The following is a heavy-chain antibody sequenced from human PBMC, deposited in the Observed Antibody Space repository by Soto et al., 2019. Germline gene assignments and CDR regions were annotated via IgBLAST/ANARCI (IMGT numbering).Heavy chain of an antibody. CDR1: GFKFSYYG. CDR3: ARGTSHFYYYMDV. Sequence: QVQLVESGGGVVQPGTSLRLSCTASGFKFSYYGMHWVRQGPGKGLEWVAVIWYDGGRDYYSDSLEGRFTISRDNFKNTVYLEMNSLRVEDTAVYYCARGTSHFYYYMDVWGEGTTVTVSS. D-gene: IGHD3-16*01. J-gene: IGHJ6*03. V-gene: IGHV3-33*01. CDR2: IWYDGGRD.